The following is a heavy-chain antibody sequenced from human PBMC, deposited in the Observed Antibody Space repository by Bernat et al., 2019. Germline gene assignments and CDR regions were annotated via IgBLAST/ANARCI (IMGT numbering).Heavy chain of an antibody. J-gene: IGHJ4*02. CDR2: ISWNSNNI. Sequence: EVQLVESGGGLVQPGRSLRLSCAASGFTFDDYAMHWVRQAPGKGLQWVSSISWNSNNIDYADSVKGRFTISRDNAKNSLYLQMNSLRPEDTALYYCAKDRSGSGWPYFESWGQGTLVTVSS. CDR1: GFTFDDYA. CDR3: AKDRSGSGWPYFES. D-gene: IGHD6-19*01. V-gene: IGHV3-9*01.